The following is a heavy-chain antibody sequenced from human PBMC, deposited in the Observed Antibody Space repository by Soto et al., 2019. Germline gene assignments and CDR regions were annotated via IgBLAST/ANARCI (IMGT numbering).Heavy chain of an antibody. V-gene: IGHV4-61*08. CDR2: IYHSGST. CDR1: GGSISSGGYS. CDR3: ARDRNWKGYYGMDV. Sequence: SETLSLTCAVSGGSISSGGYSWSWIRQPPGKGLEWIGYIYHSGSTNYNPSLQSRVTISVDTSKNQFSLKLSSVTAADTAVYYCARDRNWKGYYGMDVWGQGTTVTVSS. D-gene: IGHD1-1*01. J-gene: IGHJ6*02.